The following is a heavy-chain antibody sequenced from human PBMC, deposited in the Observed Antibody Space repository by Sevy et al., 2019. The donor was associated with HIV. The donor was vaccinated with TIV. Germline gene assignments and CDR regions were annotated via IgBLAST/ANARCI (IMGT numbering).Heavy chain of an antibody. V-gene: IGHV2-5*01. Sequence: SGPTLVKPTQTLTLTCTFSGFSLSTSGVGVGWIRQPPGKALEWLALIYWNDDKRYSPSLKSRLTITKDTSKNQVVLTMTNMDPVDTATYYCAHAPWGSSWYGPSNYLDYWGQGTLVTVSS. J-gene: IGHJ4*02. CDR3: AHAPWGSSWYGPSNYLDY. CDR1: GFSLSTSGVG. D-gene: IGHD6-13*01. CDR2: IYWNDDK.